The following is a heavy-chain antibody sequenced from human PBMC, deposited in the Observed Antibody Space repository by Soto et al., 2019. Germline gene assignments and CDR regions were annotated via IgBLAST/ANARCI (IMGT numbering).Heavy chain of an antibody. CDR1: GGSFTSNNW. Sequence: PSQTLSLTCAVSGGSFTSNNWWTWVRQPPGQGLEWIGEIYRTGSTNYNPSLKSRVTISLDKSENQFSRKVNSLTAADTAVYYCASRDPGTSVDYWGQGTLVTSPQ. J-gene: IGHJ4*02. CDR3: ASRDPGTSVDY. V-gene: IGHV4-4*02. CDR2: IYRTGST. D-gene: IGHD1-7*01.